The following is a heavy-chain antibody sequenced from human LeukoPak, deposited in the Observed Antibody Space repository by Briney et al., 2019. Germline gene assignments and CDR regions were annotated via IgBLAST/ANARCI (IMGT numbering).Heavy chain of an antibody. V-gene: IGHV4-30-2*01. Sequence: PSQTLSLTCAVSGGSISSGGYSWSWIRQPPGKGLEWIGYIYHSGGTYYNPSLKSRVTISVDRSKNQFSLKLSSVTAADTAVYYCARGTHSSGYYRGAFDIWGQGTMVTVSS. CDR1: GGSISSGGYS. D-gene: IGHD3-22*01. CDR2: IYHSGGT. J-gene: IGHJ3*02. CDR3: ARGTHSSGYYRGAFDI.